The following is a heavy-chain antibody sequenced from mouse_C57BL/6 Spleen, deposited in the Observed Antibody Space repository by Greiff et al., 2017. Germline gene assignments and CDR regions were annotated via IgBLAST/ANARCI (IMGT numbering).Heavy chain of an antibody. CDR3: ARGSQSYYFDY. V-gene: IGHV1-76*01. J-gene: IGHJ2*01. CDR2: IYPGSGNT. Sequence: QVQLKESGAELVRPGASVKLSCKASGYTFTDYYINWVKQRPGQGLEWIARIYPGSGNTYYNEKFKGKATLTAEKSSSTAYMQLSSLTSEDSAVYFCARGSQSYYFDYWGQGTTLTVSS. CDR1: GYTFTDYY.